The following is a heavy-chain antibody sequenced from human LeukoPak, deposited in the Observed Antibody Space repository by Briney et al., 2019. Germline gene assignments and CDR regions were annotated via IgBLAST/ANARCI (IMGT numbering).Heavy chain of an antibody. J-gene: IGHJ4*02. CDR3: ASVYGDRYERTLRFDY. CDR2: INHSGST. Sequence: SETLSLTCTVSGGSISSYYWSWIRQPPGKGLEWIGEINHSGSTNYNPSLKSRVTISVDTSKNQFSLKLSSVTAADTAVYYCASVYGDRYERTLRFDYWGQGTLVTVSS. D-gene: IGHD4-17*01. CDR1: GGSISSYY. V-gene: IGHV4-34*01.